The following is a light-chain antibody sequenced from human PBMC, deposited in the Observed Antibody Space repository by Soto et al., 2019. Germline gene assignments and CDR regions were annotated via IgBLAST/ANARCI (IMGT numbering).Light chain of an antibody. J-gene: IGKJ1*01. CDR1: QSVTINY. Sequence: EIVLTQSPGTLSLSPGERATLSCRASQSVTINYVAWYQQKPGQAPRLLISAASYRASAIPHRFSGSGSGTDFTLTITRLEPEDFAVYYCQQYARSPWTFGQGTKLEIK. CDR3: QQYARSPWT. V-gene: IGKV3-20*01. CDR2: AAS.